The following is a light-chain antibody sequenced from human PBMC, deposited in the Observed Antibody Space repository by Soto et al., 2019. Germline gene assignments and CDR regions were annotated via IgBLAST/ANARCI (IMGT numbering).Light chain of an antibody. CDR3: QQYNSYSRT. J-gene: IGKJ1*01. CDR2: DAS. Sequence: EIVLTQSPATLSLSPGERATLSCRASQSVSSYLAWYQQKPGQAPRLLIYDASNRATGIPSRFSSSGSGTEFTLTISSLQPDDFATYYCQQYNSYSRTFGQGTKVDNK. V-gene: IGKV3-11*01. CDR1: QSVSSY.